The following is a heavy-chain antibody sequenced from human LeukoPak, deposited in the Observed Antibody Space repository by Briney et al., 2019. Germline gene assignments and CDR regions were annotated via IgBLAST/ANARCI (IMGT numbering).Heavy chain of an antibody. V-gene: IGHV3-30*03. J-gene: IGHJ3*02. D-gene: IGHD3-3*01. CDR2: ISYDGSNK. CDR3: ARVFRPSLTVFIIRGAFDI. CDR1: GFTFSTYG. Sequence: GGSLRLSCAASGFTFSTYGIHWVRQAPGKGLEWVAVISYDGSNKYYADSVKGRFSISRDNSKNTLDLQMNSLRVEDTAVYYCARVFRPSLTVFIIRGAFDIWGQGTMVTVSS.